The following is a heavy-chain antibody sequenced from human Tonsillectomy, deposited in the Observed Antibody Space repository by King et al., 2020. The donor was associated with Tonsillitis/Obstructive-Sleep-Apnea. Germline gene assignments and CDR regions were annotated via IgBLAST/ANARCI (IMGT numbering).Heavy chain of an antibody. CDR1: GFTFSDYY. CDR2: ISSGGSAI. V-gene: IGHV3-11*01. CDR3: ARGQSYNYYIMDV. J-gene: IGHJ6*03. D-gene: IGHD6-19*01. Sequence: VQLVVSGGGLVKPGGSLRLSCAASGFTFSDYYMSWIRQAPGKGLEWVSYISSGGSAIFYADSMKGRFTISRDNAKNSLYLQVNSLRVEDTAVYYCARGQSYNYYIMDVWGKGTTVTVSS.